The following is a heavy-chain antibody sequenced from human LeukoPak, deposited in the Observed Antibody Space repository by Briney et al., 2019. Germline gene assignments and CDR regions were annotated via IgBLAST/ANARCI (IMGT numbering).Heavy chain of an antibody. CDR1: GFTISDYS. Sequence: PGGSLRLSCAASGFTISDYSMNWVRQAPGKGLEWISYIRKITTTTYYADSVRGRFASSRDNAKNAVYLQMNSLRDDDTAVYYCTRDPEALVYWGQGTLVTVSS. J-gene: IGHJ4*02. V-gene: IGHV3-48*02. CDR3: TRDPEALVY. CDR2: IRKITTTT.